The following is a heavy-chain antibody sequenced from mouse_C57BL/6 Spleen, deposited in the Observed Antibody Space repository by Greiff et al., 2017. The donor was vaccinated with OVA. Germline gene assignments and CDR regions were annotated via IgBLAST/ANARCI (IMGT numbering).Heavy chain of an antibody. CDR1: GYTFTDYY. J-gene: IGHJ4*01. CDR3: ARGEDYAMDY. V-gene: IGHV1-76*01. Sequence: VQLQQSGAELVRPGASVKLSCKASGYTFTDYYINWVKQRPGQGLEWIARIYPGSGNTYYNEKFKGKATLTAAKSSSTAYMQLSSLTSEDSAVYFCARGEDYAMDYWGQGTSVTVSS. CDR2: IYPGSGNT.